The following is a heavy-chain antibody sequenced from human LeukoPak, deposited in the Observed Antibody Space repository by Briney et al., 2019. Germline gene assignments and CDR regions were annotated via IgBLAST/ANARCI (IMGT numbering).Heavy chain of an antibody. CDR3: TRLAGATPFDY. CDR1: GFTFSGSA. CDR2: IRSKANSYAT. D-gene: IGHD1-26*01. Sequence: GGSLRLSCEASGFTFSGSAMHWVRQASGKGLEWVGRIRSKANSYATAYAASVKGRFTISRDDSKNTAYLQMNSLKTEDTAVYYCTRLAGATPFDYWGQGTLVTVSS. J-gene: IGHJ4*02. V-gene: IGHV3-73*01.